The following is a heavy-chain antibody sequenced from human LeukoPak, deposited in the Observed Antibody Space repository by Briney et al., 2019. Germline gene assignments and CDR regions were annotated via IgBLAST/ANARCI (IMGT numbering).Heavy chain of an antibody. D-gene: IGHD6-13*01. CDR2: INSDGSST. J-gene: IGHJ4*02. V-gene: IGHV3-74*01. Sequence: GGSLRLSCAASGFTFSSYWMHWVRQAPGKGLVWVSRINSDGSSTSYADSVKGRFTISRDNAKNTLYLQMNSLRAEDTAVYYCARAPIGIAAAGEFDYWGQGTLVTVSS. CDR3: ARAPIGIAAAGEFDY. CDR1: GFTFSSYW.